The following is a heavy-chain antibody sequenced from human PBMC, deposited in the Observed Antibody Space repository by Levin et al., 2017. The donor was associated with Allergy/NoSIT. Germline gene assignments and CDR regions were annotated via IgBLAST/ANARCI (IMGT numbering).Heavy chain of an antibody. CDR2: ISSSSSYI. CDR3: ARSEGYCSGSNCYRDAFDI. J-gene: IGHJ3*02. V-gene: IGHV3-21*01. CDR1: GFTFSSYS. Sequence: LSLTCAASGFTFSSYSMNWVRQAPGKGLEWVSYISSSSSYIYYADSLKGRFTISRDNAKNSLFLQMNSLRAEDTAVYYCARSEGYCSGSNCYRDAFDIWGQGTVVTVSS. D-gene: IGHD2-15*01.